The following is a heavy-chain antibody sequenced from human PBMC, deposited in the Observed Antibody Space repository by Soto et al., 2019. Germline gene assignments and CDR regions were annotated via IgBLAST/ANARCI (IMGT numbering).Heavy chain of an antibody. J-gene: IGHJ4*02. V-gene: IGHV3-30*18. CDR2: ISYDGSNT. CDR3: AKEGGLSGSYYISSSYYFDY. D-gene: IGHD1-26*01. Sequence: QVQLVESGGGVVQPGRSLRLSCVASGFTFSSYGMHWVRQAPGKGLEWVAIISYDGSNTYYADSVKGRFTISRDNSNNRMYLIMNSLRAEDTSVYYCAKEGGLSGSYYISSSYYFDYWGQGTLVTVSS. CDR1: GFTFSSYG.